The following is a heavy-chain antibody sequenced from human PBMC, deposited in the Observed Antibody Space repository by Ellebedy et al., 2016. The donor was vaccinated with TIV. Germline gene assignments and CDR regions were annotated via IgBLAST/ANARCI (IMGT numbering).Heavy chain of an antibody. CDR3: ARDMAWGNERVNDALDI. V-gene: IGHV3-48*04. CDR2: ISGSSLTI. D-gene: IGHD7-27*01. CDR1: GFTFAPYA. Sequence: GESLKISCAASGFTFAPYAMNWVRQAPGKGLEWISYISGSSLTIYYADSVKGRFTISRANAKNSLYLQMSSLTAEDTAVYYCARDMAWGNERVNDALDIWGQGTMVTVSA. J-gene: IGHJ3*02.